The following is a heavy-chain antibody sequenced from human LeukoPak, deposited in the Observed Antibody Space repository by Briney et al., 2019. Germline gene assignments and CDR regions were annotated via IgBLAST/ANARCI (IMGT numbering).Heavy chain of an antibody. D-gene: IGHD7-27*01. Sequence: PGGPLRLSCAASGFTFSSYSMNWVRQAPGKGPEWVANIKEDGTQKYYVDSVRGRFTISRDNAENSLYLQMNSLRDEDTTVYYCAKTGERDYWGRGTLVTVSS. CDR1: GFTFSSYS. J-gene: IGHJ4*02. CDR2: IKEDGTQK. CDR3: AKTGERDY. V-gene: IGHV3-7*01.